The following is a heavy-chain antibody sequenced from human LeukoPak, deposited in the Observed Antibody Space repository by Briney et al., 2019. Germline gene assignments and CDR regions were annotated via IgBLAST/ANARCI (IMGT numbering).Heavy chain of an antibody. CDR2: IIPIFGTA. V-gene: IGHV1-69*06. CDR1: GGTFSSYA. Sequence: GASVKVSCKASGGTFSSYAISWVRQAPGQGLECMGGIIPIFGTANYAQKFQGRVTITADKSTSTAYMELSSLRSEDTAVYYCARDPLGIQLWAKPYYFDYWGQGTLVTVSS. J-gene: IGHJ4*02. CDR3: ARDPLGIQLWAKPYYFDY. D-gene: IGHD5-18*01.